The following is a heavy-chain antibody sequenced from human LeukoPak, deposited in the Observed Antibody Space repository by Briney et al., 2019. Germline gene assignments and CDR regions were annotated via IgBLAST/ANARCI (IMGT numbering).Heavy chain of an antibody. CDR2: IYYSGST. CDR1: GGSISSSSYY. Sequence: SETLSLTCTVSGGSISSSSYYWGWIRQPPGKGLEWIGYIYYSGSTNYNPSLKSRVTISVDTSKNQFSLKLSSVTAADTAVYYCARSIGPLFSLTDWAFDYWGQGTLVTVSS. D-gene: IGHD3-9*01. CDR3: ARSIGPLFSLTDWAFDY. J-gene: IGHJ4*02. V-gene: IGHV4-61*05.